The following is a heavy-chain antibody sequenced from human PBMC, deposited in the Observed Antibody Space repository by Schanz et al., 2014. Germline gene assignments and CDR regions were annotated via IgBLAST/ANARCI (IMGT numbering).Heavy chain of an antibody. D-gene: IGHD3-10*01. Sequence: QVQLVQSGAEMKKPGASVKVSCKASGYTFTGYYMHWVRQAPGQGLEWMGWINPSGGSTTYAQKFQGRVTMTRDTSTSTVYMELSSLRSEDTAVYYCARAKRFGDMDVWGQGTTVTVSS. J-gene: IGHJ6*02. CDR2: INPSGGST. V-gene: IGHV1-46*01. CDR3: ARAKRFGDMDV. CDR1: GYTFTGYY.